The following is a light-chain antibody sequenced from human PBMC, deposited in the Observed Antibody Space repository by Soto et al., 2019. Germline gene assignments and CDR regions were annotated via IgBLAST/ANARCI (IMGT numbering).Light chain of an antibody. V-gene: IGKV3D-11*02. CDR2: DAS. CDR3: QQRSTGVT. CDR1: QSVTSGY. Sequence: EIELPQSPCTLSLSPGEIATLSCRASQSVTSGYLACYQQKPGQAPRLLIYDASNRATGIPARFSGSGAGTDFTLTISSLEPEDFAVYYCQQRSTGVTFGGGTKVDIK. J-gene: IGKJ4*01.